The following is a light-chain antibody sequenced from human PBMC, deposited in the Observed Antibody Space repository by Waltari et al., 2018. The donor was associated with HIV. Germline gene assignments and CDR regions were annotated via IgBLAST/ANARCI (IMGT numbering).Light chain of an antibody. CDR2: RDD. V-gene: IGLV3-9*01. CDR1: HLRIKN. CDR3: QVWDRSSFV. Sequence: SYDLTQPPSVSVALGQTATLTCGGDHLRIKNLYWYQKKPGQAPVLVIYRDDNRPSGIPGRSSGSNSGNTATLTISGAQAGDEAEYYCQVWDRSSFVFGPGTKVTVL. J-gene: IGLJ1*01.